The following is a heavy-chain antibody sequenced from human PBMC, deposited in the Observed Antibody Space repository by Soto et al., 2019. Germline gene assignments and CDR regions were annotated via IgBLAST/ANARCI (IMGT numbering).Heavy chain of an antibody. D-gene: IGHD3-16*01. J-gene: IGHJ3*01. Sequence: QVQLMQSGADVKKPGSSVKVSCKTSGGSFGSSAISWVRQAPAQGLEWMGEIIPVFDKANYAQNFQGRLTITADELTGTVFMELSSLRSEDTAVYFCARLRRDWGDAFDLWGLGTFVTVSS. CDR3: ARLRRDWGDAFDL. CDR1: GGSFGSSA. V-gene: IGHV1-69*01. CDR2: IIPVFDKA.